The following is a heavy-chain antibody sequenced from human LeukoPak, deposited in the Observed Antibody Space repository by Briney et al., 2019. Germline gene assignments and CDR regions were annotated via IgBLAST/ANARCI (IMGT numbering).Heavy chain of an antibody. V-gene: IGHV1-46*01. CDR3: ARPAIAAAGKGAFDI. CDR2: INPSGGGT. CDR1: GYTFTSYY. Sequence: GASVKVSCKASGYTFTSYYMHWVRQAPGQGLEWMGIINPSGGGTSYAQKFQGRVTMTRDTSTSTVYMELSSLRSEDTAVYYCARPAIAAAGKGAFDIWGQGTMVTVSS. D-gene: IGHD6-13*01. J-gene: IGHJ3*02.